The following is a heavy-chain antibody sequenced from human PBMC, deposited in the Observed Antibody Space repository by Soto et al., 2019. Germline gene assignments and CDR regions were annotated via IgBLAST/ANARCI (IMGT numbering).Heavy chain of an antibody. CDR3: ASYLTYDSWSGSGGWFDP. J-gene: IGHJ5*02. V-gene: IGHV4-30-4*01. CDR2: IYYSGST. Sequence: SETLSLTCTVSGGSISSGDYYWSWIRQPPGKGLEWIGYIYYSGSTYYNPSLKGRVTISVDTSKNQFSLKLSSVTAADTAVYYCASYLTYDSWSGSGGWFDPWGQGTLVTVSS. D-gene: IGHD3-3*01. CDR1: GGSISSGDYY.